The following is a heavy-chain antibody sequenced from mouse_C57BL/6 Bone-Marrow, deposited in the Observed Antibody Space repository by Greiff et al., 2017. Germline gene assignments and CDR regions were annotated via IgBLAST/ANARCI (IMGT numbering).Heavy chain of an antibody. Sequence: QVQLKQSGPGLVQPSQSLSITCTVSGFSLTSYGVHWVRQSPGKGLEWLGVIWTGGGTNYNSALKSRLSISKDNSKSQVFLKMNSLQTDDTARYYCARNVDSSGPWFAYWGQGTLVTVSA. V-gene: IGHV2-9-1*01. CDR1: GFSLTSYG. J-gene: IGHJ3*01. CDR3: ARNVDSSGPWFAY. CDR2: IWTGGGT. D-gene: IGHD3-2*02.